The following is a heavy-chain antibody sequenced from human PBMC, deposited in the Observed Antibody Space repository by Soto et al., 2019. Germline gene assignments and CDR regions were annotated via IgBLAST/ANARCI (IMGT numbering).Heavy chain of an antibody. CDR3: ARDGGYSYGPGFDY. J-gene: IGHJ4*02. CDR2: ISAYNGNT. CDR1: GYTFTSYG. Sequence: QVQLVQSGAEVKKPGASVKVSCKASGYTFTSYGISWVRQAPGQGLEWMGWISAYNGNTNYAQKFQGRVTITADESTSTAYMELSSLRSEDTAVYYCARDGGYSYGPGFDYWGQGTLVTVSS. V-gene: IGHV1-18*04. D-gene: IGHD5-18*01.